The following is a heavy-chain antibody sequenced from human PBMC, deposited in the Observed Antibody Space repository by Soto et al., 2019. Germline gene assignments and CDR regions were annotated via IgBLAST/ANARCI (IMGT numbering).Heavy chain of an antibody. J-gene: IGHJ4*02. CDR3: ASQSKKVATAY. D-gene: IGHD5-12*01. Sequence: GGSLRLSCAASGFTFSSYSMNWVRQAPGKGLEWVSSISSSSSYIYYADSVKGRFTISRDNAKNSLYLQMNSLRAEDTAVYYCASQSKKVATAYWGQGTLVTVSS. CDR2: ISSSSSYI. V-gene: IGHV3-21*01. CDR1: GFTFSSYS.